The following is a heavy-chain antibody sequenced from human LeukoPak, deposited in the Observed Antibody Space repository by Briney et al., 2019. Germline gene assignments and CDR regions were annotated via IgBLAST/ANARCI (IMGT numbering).Heavy chain of an antibody. Sequence: PGGSLRLSCAASGFTVSSNYMSWVRQAPGKGLEWVSVIYSGGSTYYADSVKGRFTISRDNSKNTLYLQMNSLRAEDTAVYYCARDLGAYGSAQPSWDQGTKVNESS. CDR2: IYSGGST. V-gene: IGHV3-66*01. CDR1: GFTVSSNY. CDR3: ARDLGAYGSAQPS. J-gene: IGHJ3*01. D-gene: IGHD3-10*01.